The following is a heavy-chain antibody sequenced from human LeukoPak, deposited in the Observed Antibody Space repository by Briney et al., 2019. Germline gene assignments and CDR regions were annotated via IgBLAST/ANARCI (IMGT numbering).Heavy chain of an antibody. V-gene: IGHV3-30*03. CDR3: ARESDILTGYSHTGGMDV. CDR1: GFTFSSYG. D-gene: IGHD3-9*01. J-gene: IGHJ6*02. Sequence: GGSLRLSCAASGFTFSSYGMHWVRQAPGKGLEWVAVISYDGSNKYYADSVKGRFTISRDNSKNTLYLQMNSLRAEDTAVYYCARESDILTGYSHTGGMDVWGQGTTVTVSS. CDR2: ISYDGSNK.